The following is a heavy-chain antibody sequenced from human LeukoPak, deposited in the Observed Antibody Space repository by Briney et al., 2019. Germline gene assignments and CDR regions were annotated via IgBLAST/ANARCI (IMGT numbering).Heavy chain of an antibody. D-gene: IGHD3-22*01. CDR3: ASPPYYDGSGYWSGFDY. V-gene: IGHV7-4-1*02. CDR1: GYTFTSHA. CDR2: INTNTGNP. Sequence: GASVKVSCKASGYTFTSHAMNWVRQAPGQGLEWMGWINTNTGNPTYAQGFTGRFVFSLDTSVSTAYLQISSLKAEDTAVYYCASPPYYDGSGYWSGFDYWGQGTLVTVSS. J-gene: IGHJ4*02.